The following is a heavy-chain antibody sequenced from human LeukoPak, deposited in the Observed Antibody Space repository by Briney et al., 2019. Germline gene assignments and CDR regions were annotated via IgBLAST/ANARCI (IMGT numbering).Heavy chain of an antibody. CDR1: GGSISSHY. J-gene: IGHJ5*02. D-gene: IGHD2-2*01. CDR3: ARTYCSGTSCYGHTWFDP. CDR2: IYYTGST. V-gene: IGHV4-59*11. Sequence: SETLSLTCTVSGGSISSHYWSWIRQPPGKGLEWIGYIYYTGSTNYNPSLKSRVTISVDTSKNHFSLKLSSVTAADTAVYYCARTYCSGTSCYGHTWFDPWGQGTLVTVSS.